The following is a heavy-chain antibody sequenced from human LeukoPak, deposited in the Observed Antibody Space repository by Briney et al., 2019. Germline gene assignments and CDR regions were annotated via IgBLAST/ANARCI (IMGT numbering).Heavy chain of an antibody. J-gene: IGHJ5*02. D-gene: IGHD3-3*01. Sequence: SETLSLTCTVSGGSISSYYWCWIRQPPGKGLEWIGYIYYSGSTNYNPSLKSRVTISVDTSKNQFSLKLSSVTAADTAVYYCARAAESGYYNWFDPWGQGTLVTVSS. CDR1: GGSISSYY. CDR2: IYYSGST. V-gene: IGHV4-59*01. CDR3: ARAAESGYYNWFDP.